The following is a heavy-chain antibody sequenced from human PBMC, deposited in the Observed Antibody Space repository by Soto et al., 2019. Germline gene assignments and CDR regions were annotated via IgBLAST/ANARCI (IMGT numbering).Heavy chain of an antibody. CDR1: GYTFTSYY. J-gene: IGHJ5*02. Sequence: ASVKVSCNASGYTFTSYYMHWVRQAPGQGLERMGIIKPSGGSTSYAQKFQGRVTMTRDTSTSTDYMELSSLRSEDMGVYYCARENDYGDLIGWYDPWGEATLLT. CDR3: ARENDYGDLIGWYDP. D-gene: IGHD4-17*01. V-gene: IGHV1-46*03. CDR2: IKPSGGST.